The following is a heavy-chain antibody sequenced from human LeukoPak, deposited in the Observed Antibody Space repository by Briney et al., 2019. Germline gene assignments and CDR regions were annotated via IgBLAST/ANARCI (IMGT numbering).Heavy chain of an antibody. J-gene: IGHJ3*02. V-gene: IGHV1-24*01. CDR2: FDPEDGET. CDR1: GYTLTELS. D-gene: IGHD3-10*01. Sequence: ASVKVSCKVSGYTLTELSMHWVRQAPGKGLEWMGGFDPEDGETIYAQKFQGRVTMTEDTSTDTAYMELSSLRSEDTAVYYCATGGITMVRGGAFDIWGQGTMVTVSS. CDR3: ATGGITMVRGGAFDI.